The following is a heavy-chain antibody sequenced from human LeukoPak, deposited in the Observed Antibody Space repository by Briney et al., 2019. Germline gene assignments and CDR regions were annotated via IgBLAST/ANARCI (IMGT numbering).Heavy chain of an antibody. V-gene: IGHV4-39*07. CDR2: IFYSGST. J-gene: IGHJ5*02. CDR1: GGSISTSSYY. D-gene: IGHD6-19*01. CDR3: ARGVGVIAVDWFDP. Sequence: SETLSLTCTVSGGSISTSSYYWGWVRQPPGKGLEWIGNIFYSGSTYYSPSPKSRVTISLDTSRNQFSLKLSSVTAADTAVYYCARGVGVIAVDWFDPWGQGTLVTVSS.